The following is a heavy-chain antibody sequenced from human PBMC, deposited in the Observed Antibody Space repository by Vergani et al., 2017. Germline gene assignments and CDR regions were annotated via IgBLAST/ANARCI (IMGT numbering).Heavy chain of an antibody. J-gene: IGHJ6*03. V-gene: IGHV3-15*01. CDR1: GFTFSNAW. CDR3: TTINIVVVPAAYYYYYYYMDV. D-gene: IGHD2-2*01. CDR2: IKSKTDGGTT. Sequence: EVQLLESGGDLVQPGGSLRLSCAASGFTFSNAWMSWVRQAPGKGLEWVGRIKSKTDGGTTDYAAPVKGRFTISRDDSKNTLYLQMNSLKTEDTAVYYCTTINIVVVPAAYYYYYYYMDVWGKGTTVTVSS.